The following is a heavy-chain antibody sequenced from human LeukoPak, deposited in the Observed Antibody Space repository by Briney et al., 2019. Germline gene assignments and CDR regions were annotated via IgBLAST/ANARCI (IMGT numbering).Heavy chain of an antibody. Sequence: SSETLSLTCTVSGGSISSYYWSWIRQPPGKGLEWIGYIYTSGSTNYNPSLKSRVTISVDTSKNQFSLKLSSVTAADTAVYYCARVTYYDFWSGYSSYYYYMDVWGKGTTVTVPS. CDR1: GGSISSYY. J-gene: IGHJ6*03. CDR2: IYTSGST. V-gene: IGHV4-4*09. CDR3: ARVTYYDFWSGYSSYYYYMDV. D-gene: IGHD3-3*01.